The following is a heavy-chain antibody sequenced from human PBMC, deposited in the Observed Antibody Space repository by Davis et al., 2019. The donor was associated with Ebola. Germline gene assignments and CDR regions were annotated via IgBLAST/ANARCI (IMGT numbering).Heavy chain of an antibody. D-gene: IGHD3-10*02. Sequence: PGGSLRLSCAASGFTFSSYGMSWVRQAPGKGLEWVSSIRGSGEGESTYYADSVKGRLTISRDNSKNTLSLQMNSLRAEDTAVYFCATDLYGDDFWGQGTLVTVSS. CDR1: GFTFSSYG. CDR2: IRGSGEGEST. CDR3: ATDLYGDDF. J-gene: IGHJ4*02. V-gene: IGHV3-23*01.